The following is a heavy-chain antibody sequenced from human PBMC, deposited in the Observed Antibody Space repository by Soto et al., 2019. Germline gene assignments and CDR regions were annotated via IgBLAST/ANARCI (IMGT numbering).Heavy chain of an antibody. J-gene: IGHJ2*01. V-gene: IGHV3-23*01. D-gene: IGHD4-17*01. CDR2: ISGSGGST. CDR3: AKDLRGFYGDSYWYFDL. CDR1: GFTFSSYA. Sequence: EVQLLESGGGLVQPGGSLRLSCAASGFTFSSYAMSWVRQAPGKGLEWVSAISGSGGSTYYADSVKGRFTISRDNSKNTLSLQMNSRRAEDTAVYDCAKDLRGFYGDSYWYFDLWGRGTLVTVSS.